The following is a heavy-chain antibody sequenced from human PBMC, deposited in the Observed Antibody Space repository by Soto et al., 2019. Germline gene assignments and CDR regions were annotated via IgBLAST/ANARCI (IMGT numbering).Heavy chain of an antibody. CDR1: GFTFDDYA. CDR3: AKCNGRGWYGYYYMDV. Sequence: GGSLRLSCAASGFTFDDYAMHWVRQAPGKGLEWVSGISWNSGSIGYADSVKGRFTISRDNAKNSLYLQMNSLRAEDTALYYCAKCNGRGWYGYYYMDVWGKGTTVTVSS. V-gene: IGHV3-9*01. J-gene: IGHJ6*03. CDR2: ISWNSGSI. D-gene: IGHD6-19*01.